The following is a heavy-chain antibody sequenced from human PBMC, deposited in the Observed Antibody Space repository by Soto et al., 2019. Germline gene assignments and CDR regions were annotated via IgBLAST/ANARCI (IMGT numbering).Heavy chain of an antibody. J-gene: IGHJ4*02. CDR3: ARYNTVVTPGFDY. CDR1: GGSISSYY. Sequence: SLTCTVSGGSISSYYWSWIRQPPGKGLEWIGYIYYSGSTNYNPSLKSRVTISVDTSKNQFSLKLSSVTAADTAVYYCARYNTVVTPGFDYWGQGTLVTVSS. D-gene: IGHD2-21*02. V-gene: IGHV4-59*01. CDR2: IYYSGST.